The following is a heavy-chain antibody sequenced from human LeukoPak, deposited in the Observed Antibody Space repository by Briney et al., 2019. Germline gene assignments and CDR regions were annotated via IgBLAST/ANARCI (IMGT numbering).Heavy chain of an antibody. CDR1: GFTFSSYS. CDR2: ISSSSSYI. D-gene: IGHD6-19*01. V-gene: IGHV3-21*01. Sequence: GWSLRLSCAASGFTFSSYSMNWVRQAPGKGLEWLSSISSSSSYIYYADSLKGRFTISRDNAKNSLYLQMNSLRAEDTAVYYCARGGYSSGWYWFDPWGQGTLVTVSS. CDR3: ARGGYSSGWYWFDP. J-gene: IGHJ5*02.